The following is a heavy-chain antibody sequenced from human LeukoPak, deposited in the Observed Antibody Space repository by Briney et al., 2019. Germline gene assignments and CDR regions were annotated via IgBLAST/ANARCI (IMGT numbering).Heavy chain of an antibody. V-gene: IGHV3-30*18. CDR1: GLSFSSYG. CDR3: AKEGPYTSSFDY. J-gene: IGHJ4*02. CDR2: VSDDGSDK. D-gene: IGHD6-13*01. Sequence: GGSLRLSCAGAGLSFSSYGMHWVRQAPGKGLEWVAVVSDDGSDKYYADSVKGRFTISRDNSKNTLYLRMNSLRGEDTAVYYCAKEGPYTSSFDYWGQGTLVTVSS.